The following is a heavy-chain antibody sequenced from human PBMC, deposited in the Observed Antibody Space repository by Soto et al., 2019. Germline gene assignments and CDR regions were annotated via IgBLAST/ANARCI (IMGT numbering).Heavy chain of an antibody. CDR3: AREGYYGDYYYYYMDV. V-gene: IGHV3-7*01. J-gene: IGHJ6*03. CDR2: IKQDGSEK. CDR1: GFTFSSYW. Sequence: GGSLRLSCAASGFTFSSYWMSWVRQAPGKGLEWVANIKQDGSEKYYVDSVKGRFTISRDNAKNSLYLQMNSLRAEDTAVYYCAREGYYGDYYYYYMDVWGKGTTVTVSS. D-gene: IGHD4-17*01.